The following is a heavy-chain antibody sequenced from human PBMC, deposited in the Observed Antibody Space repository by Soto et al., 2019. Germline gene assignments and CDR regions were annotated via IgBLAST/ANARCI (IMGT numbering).Heavy chain of an antibody. D-gene: IGHD3-9*01. CDR2: ISSSGSTI. CDR3: ARESGDILTGYYFQYYFEY. CDR1: VFTFSSYE. V-gene: IGHV3-48*03. J-gene: IGHJ4*02. Sequence: XGSLRLSCAASVFTFSSYEMNCVRQSPGKWLEWVSYISSSGSTIYYADSVKGRFTISRDNAKNSLYLQMNSLRAEDTAVYYCARESGDILTGYYFQYYFEYWGQGTLVIVSS.